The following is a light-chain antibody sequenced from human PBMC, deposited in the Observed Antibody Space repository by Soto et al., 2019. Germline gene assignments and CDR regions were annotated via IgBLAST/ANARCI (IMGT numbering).Light chain of an antibody. CDR2: DAS. V-gene: IGKV1-5*01. CDR1: QSISSY. J-gene: IGKJ5*01. Sequence: MTQSPSSLSASVGDRVTITCRASQSISSYLNWYQQKPGKAPKLLIYDASSLESGVPSRFSGSGSGTEFTLTISSLQPDDFATYYCQQYNSYSITFGQGTRLEIK. CDR3: QQYNSYSIT.